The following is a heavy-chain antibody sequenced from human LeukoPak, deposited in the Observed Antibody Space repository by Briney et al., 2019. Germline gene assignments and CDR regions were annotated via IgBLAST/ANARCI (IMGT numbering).Heavy chain of an antibody. D-gene: IGHD2-15*01. CDR3: ARVSGYCSGGRCYGLPSHGMDV. V-gene: IGHV1-46*01. CDR2: INPSGGST. Sequence: GASVKVSCKASGYTFTSYYMHWVRQAPGQGLEWMGIINPSGGSTSSAQKFQGRVTMTRDTSTSTVYMEMSSLRSEDTAVYYCARVSGYCSGGRCYGLPSHGMDVWGQGTTVTVSS. CDR1: GYTFTSYY. J-gene: IGHJ6*02.